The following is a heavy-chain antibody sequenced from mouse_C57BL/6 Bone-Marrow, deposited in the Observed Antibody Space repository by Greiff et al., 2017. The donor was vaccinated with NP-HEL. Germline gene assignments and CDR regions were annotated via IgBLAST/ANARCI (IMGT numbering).Heavy chain of an antibody. Sequence: EVKVVESGGGLVQSGRSLRLSCATSGFTFSDFYMEWVRQAPGKGLEWIAASRNKANDYTTEYSASVKGRFIVSRDTSQSILYLQMNALRAEDTAIYYCARDARLGRGYFDVWGTGTTVTVSS. D-gene: IGHD4-1*01. CDR2: SRNKANDYTT. CDR1: GFTFSDFY. CDR3: ARDARLGRGYFDV. V-gene: IGHV7-1*01. J-gene: IGHJ1*03.